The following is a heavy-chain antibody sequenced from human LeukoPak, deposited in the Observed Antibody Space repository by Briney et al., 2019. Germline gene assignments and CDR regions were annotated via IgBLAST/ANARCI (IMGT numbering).Heavy chain of an antibody. CDR2: IIPIFATA. V-gene: IGHV1-69*13. Sequence: ASVKVSCKASGGTFSSYAISWVRQAPGQGLEWMGGIIPIFATANYAQKFQGRVTITADESTSTAYMELSSLRSEDTAVYYCARDRGDVVVPAAMHYWGQGTLVTVSS. J-gene: IGHJ4*02. CDR1: GGTFSSYA. D-gene: IGHD2-2*01. CDR3: ARDRGDVVVPAAMHY.